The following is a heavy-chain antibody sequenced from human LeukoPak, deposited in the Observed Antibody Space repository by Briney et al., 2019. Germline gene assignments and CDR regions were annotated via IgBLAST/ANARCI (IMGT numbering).Heavy chain of an antibody. CDR2: IYYSGST. V-gene: IGHV4-39*01. CDR3: ARHLGYCSGGICYYFDY. CDR1: GGSISSSSYY. Sequence: SETLSLTCTVSGGSISSSSYYWGWIRQPPGKGLEWIGSIYYSGSTYYNPSLKSRVTISVDTSKNQFSLKLSSVTAADTAVYYCARHLGYCSGGICYYFDYWGQGTLVTVSS. J-gene: IGHJ4*02. D-gene: IGHD2-15*01.